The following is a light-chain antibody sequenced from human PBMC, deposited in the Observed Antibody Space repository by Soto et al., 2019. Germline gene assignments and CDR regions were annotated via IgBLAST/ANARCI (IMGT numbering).Light chain of an antibody. J-gene: IGKJ5*01. CDR3: QQYNNXPPVT. CDR1: QSVSSN. V-gene: IGKV3-15*01. Sequence: EIVMTQSPATLSVSPGERATLSCRASQSVSSNLAWYQQKPGQAPRLLIYGASTRATGIPARFSGSGSGTEFTLTISSLQSEDFAVYYCQQYNNXPPVTFGQGTRLEIK. CDR2: GAS.